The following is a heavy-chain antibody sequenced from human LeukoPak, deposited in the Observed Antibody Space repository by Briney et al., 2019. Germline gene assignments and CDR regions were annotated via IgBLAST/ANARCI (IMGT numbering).Heavy chain of an antibody. CDR1: GFTSSSFE. Sequence: GGPRNLSVAASGFTSSSFELHWFGQAQGKGLEWISYISSSGSTIYYADSVKGRFTISRGNGKNSLYLQMNSLRAEDTAVYYCARVHYNTAMVDIDYWGQGTLVTVSS. D-gene: IGHD5-18*01. J-gene: IGHJ4*02. CDR2: ISSSGSTI. V-gene: IGHV3-48*03. CDR3: ARVHYNTAMVDIDY.